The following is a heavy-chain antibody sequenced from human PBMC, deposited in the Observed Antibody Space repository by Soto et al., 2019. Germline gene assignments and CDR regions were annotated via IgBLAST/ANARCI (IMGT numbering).Heavy chain of an antibody. Sequence: SETLSLTCTVSGDSFSNYYCNWVRKSAGKGLEWIGRIYPTGSTTYNPSLKSRLTMSVDTSKNQFSLRLTSMTAADTAVYYCASRDPGTSVDYWGQGTLVTVSS. V-gene: IGHV4-4*07. J-gene: IGHJ4*02. CDR3: ASRDPGTSVDY. D-gene: IGHD1-7*01. CDR1: GDSFSNYY. CDR2: IYPTGST.